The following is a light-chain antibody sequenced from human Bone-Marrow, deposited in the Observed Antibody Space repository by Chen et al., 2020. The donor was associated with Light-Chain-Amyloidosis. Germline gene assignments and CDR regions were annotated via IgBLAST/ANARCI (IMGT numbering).Light chain of an antibody. CDR3: QSADSSGTYEVI. J-gene: IGLJ2*01. CDR1: DLPTKY. Sequence: SYGLTQPPSVSVSPGQTARITCSGDDLPTKYAYWYQKKPGQAPVLVIHRDTERPSGISERFSGSSSGTTATLTISGVQAEDEADYHCQSADSSGTYEVIFGGGTKMTVL. V-gene: IGLV3-25*03. CDR2: RDT.